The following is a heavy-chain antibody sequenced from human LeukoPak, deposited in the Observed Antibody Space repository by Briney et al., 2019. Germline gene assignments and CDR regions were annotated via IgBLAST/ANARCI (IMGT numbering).Heavy chain of an antibody. V-gene: IGHV3-21*01. Sequence: GGSLRLSCAASGFTFSSYSMNWVRQAPGKGLEWVSSISSSSSYIYYADSVKGRFTISRDNAKNSLYLQMNSLRAEDTAVYYCAKVPRMNIVVVVAATQDDYWGQGTLVTVSS. CDR1: GFTFSSYS. CDR2: ISSSSSYI. J-gene: IGHJ4*02. CDR3: AKVPRMNIVVVVAATQDDY. D-gene: IGHD2-15*01.